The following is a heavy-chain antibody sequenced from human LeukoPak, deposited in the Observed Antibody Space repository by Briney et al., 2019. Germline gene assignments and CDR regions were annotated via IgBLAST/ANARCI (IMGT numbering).Heavy chain of an antibody. CDR2: IIPIFGTA. Sequence: ASVKVSCKASGGTFSSYAISWVRQAPGQGLEWMGGIIPIFGTANYAQKFQGRVTITTDESTSTAYMELSSLRSEDTAVYYCARAEVANYAFDIWGQGTMVTVSS. D-gene: IGHD5-24*01. V-gene: IGHV1-69*05. CDR1: GGTFSSYA. J-gene: IGHJ3*02. CDR3: ARAEVANYAFDI.